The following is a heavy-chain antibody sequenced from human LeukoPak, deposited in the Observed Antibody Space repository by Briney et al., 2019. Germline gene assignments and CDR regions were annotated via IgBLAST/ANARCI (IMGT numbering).Heavy chain of an antibody. CDR1: GGSTSSRDYY. J-gene: IGHJ5*02. Sequence: SETLSLTCTVSGGSTSSRDYYWGWIRQPPGKELQWIASMSSSGTAFYSPSLKSRLTMSVDTSKNRFSLNLNSVAPSDTAVYYFDAWGQGILVTVSS. V-gene: IGHV4-39*01. CDR3: DA. CDR2: MSSSGTA.